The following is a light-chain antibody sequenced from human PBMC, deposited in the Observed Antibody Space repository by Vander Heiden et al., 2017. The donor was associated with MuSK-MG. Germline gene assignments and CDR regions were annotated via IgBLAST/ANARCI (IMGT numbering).Light chain of an antibody. CDR2: DVR. J-gene: IGLJ2*01. CDR3: SSYAGDSVFIL. V-gene: IGLV2-11*01. Sequence: QSALTQPRSLSGSPGQSVTLPCSGPSSDIAPYDYVSWYETHPSNARRLIIDDVRHRPAGVPDRFSGSGSGNTTSLTSSELQAEDEADYYCSSYAGDSVFILFGGGTKRTVL. CDR1: SSDIAPYDY.